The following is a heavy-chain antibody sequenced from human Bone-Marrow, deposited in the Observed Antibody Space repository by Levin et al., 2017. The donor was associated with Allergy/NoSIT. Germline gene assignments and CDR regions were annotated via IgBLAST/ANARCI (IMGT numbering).Heavy chain of an antibody. J-gene: IGHJ4*02. CDR2: ISVSGGDT. V-gene: IGHV3-23*01. CDR3: VKYVRGTHCYFDS. Sequence: GGSLRLSCAASGFIYSNSAMSWVRQAPGKGLEWVSTISVSGGDTYYADSVKGRFTISRDNSQNTLFLQMNSLRAEDTAVYYCVKYVRGTHCYFDSWGQGTLVTVSS. CDR1: GFIYSNSA. D-gene: IGHD3-16*01.